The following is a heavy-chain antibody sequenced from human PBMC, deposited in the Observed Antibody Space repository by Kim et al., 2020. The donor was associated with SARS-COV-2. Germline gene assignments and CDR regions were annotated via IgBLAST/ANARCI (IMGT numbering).Heavy chain of an antibody. Sequence: VKGRFTISRDNAKNSLYLQMNSLRDENTAVYYCAGDVRGIVGATPGPFVYWGQGTLVTVSS. J-gene: IGHJ4*02. CDR3: AGDVRGIVGATPGPFVY. D-gene: IGHD1-26*01. V-gene: IGHV3-48*02.